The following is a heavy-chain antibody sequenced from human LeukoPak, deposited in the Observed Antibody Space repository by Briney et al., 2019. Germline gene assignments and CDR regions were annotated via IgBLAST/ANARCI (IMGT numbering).Heavy chain of an antibody. CDR1: GGSISSSNYY. J-gene: IGHJ4*02. CDR3: ARQGNGDLYYFDY. Sequence: SETLSLTCTVSGGSISSSNYYWGWIRQPPGKGLEWVGSIYYSGSTYYNPSLKSRVTISVDTSKNQFSLKLSSVTAADTAVYYCARQGNGDLYYFDYWGQGTLVTVSS. CDR2: IYYSGST. D-gene: IGHD4-17*01. V-gene: IGHV4-39*01.